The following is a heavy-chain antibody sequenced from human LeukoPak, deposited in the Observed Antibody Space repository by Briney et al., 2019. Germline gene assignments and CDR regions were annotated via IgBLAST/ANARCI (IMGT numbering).Heavy chain of an antibody. V-gene: IGHV3-7*01. CDR3: ARGGGWYYYYMDV. Sequence: PGGSLRLSCAASGFTFSSYWMTWVRQAPGKGLEWVANIEQDGSEKYYVDSVKGRFTISRDNAKNSLYLQMNSLRAEDTAVYYCARGGGWYYYYMDVWGKGTTVTVSS. J-gene: IGHJ6*03. D-gene: IGHD4-23*01. CDR1: GFTFSSYW. CDR2: IEQDGSEK.